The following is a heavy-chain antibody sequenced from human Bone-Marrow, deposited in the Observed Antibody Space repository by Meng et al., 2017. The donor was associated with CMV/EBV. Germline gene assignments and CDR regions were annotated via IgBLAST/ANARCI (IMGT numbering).Heavy chain of an antibody. V-gene: IGHV4-34*01. D-gene: IGHD2-2*01. CDR1: GGSFSGYY. Sequence: SETLSLTCAVYGGSFSGYYWSWIRQPPGKGLEWIGEINHSGSTNYNPSLKSRVTISVDTSKNQFSLKLSSVTAADTAVYYCARGIVVVPAAQPYYYYGMDVWGQGHTVNGSS. CDR3: ARGIVVVPAAQPYYYYGMDV. CDR2: INHSGST. J-gene: IGHJ6*01.